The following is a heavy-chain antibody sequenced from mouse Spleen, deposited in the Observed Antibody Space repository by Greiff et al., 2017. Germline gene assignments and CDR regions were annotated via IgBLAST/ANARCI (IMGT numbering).Heavy chain of an antibody. CDR1: GFTFSSYA. V-gene: IGHV5-9-1*02. Sequence: EVKLMESGEGLVKPGGSLKLSCAASGFTFSSYAMSWVRQTPEKRLEWVAYISSGGDYIYYADTVKGRFTISRDNARNTLYLQMSSLKSEDTAMYYCTRAPSGGAYFDYWGQGTTLTVSS. J-gene: IGHJ2*01. CDR3: TRAPSGGAYFDY. CDR2: ISSGGDYI.